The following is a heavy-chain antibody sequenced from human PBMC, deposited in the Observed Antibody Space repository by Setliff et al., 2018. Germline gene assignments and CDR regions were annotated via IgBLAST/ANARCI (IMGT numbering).Heavy chain of an antibody. CDR1: GGSISSYY. V-gene: IGHV4-4*07. D-gene: IGHD6-19*01. Sequence: KPWETLSLTCTVSGGSISSYYWSWIRQPAGKGLEWIGHIYIGGSANYNPSLKSRVTMSIDTSKNQFSLKLNSVTAADMAVYYCAREQWLDPPGYYYMDVWAKGTTVTVSS. CDR3: AREQWLDPPGYYYMDV. J-gene: IGHJ6*03. CDR2: IYIGGSA.